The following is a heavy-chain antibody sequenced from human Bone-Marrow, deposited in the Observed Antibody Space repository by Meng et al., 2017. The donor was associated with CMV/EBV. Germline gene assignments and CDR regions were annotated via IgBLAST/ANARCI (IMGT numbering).Heavy chain of an antibody. CDR1: GFTFSDYW. J-gene: IGHJ6*02. Sequence: GESLKISCAASGFTFSDYWMSWVRQAPGRGLEWVASIKPDGSEEHYVDSVKGRFTISRDNSKNTLYLQMNSLRAEDTAVYYCAKGGSTSLYYYYGMDVWGQGTTVTVSS. CDR3: AKGGSTSLYYYYGMDV. V-gene: IGHV3-7*05. D-gene: IGHD2-2*01. CDR2: IKPDGSEE.